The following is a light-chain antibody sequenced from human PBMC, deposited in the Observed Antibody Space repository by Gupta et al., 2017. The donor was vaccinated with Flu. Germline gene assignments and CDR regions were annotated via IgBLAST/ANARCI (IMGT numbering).Light chain of an antibody. Sequence: SCDVCVYNYVSWYEQHPGRAPTIMIYEVSNRPSGVSNRFSGSKSGNTASLTISGRQAEDESDYYCSSYTGSSTLVFGGGTKLTVL. CDR1: SCDVCVYNY. CDR3: SSYTGSSTLV. J-gene: IGLJ2*01. CDR2: EVS. V-gene: IGLV2-14*01.